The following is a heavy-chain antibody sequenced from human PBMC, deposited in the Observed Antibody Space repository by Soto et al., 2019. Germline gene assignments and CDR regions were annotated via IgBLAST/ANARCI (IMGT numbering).Heavy chain of an antibody. D-gene: IGHD4-17*01. V-gene: IGHV4-59*01. Sequence: SETLSLTCTVSGGSISSYYWSWIRQPPGKGLEWIGYIYYSGSTNYNPSLKSRVTISVDTSKNQFSLKLSSVTAADTAVYYCARELYGGNARGPYYYYGMDVWGQGTTVTVSS. J-gene: IGHJ6*02. CDR2: IYYSGST. CDR3: ARELYGGNARGPYYYYGMDV. CDR1: GGSISSYY.